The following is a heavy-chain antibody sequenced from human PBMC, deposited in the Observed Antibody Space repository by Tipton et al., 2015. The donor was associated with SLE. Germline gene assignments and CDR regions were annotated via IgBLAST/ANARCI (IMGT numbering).Heavy chain of an antibody. J-gene: IGHJ4*02. D-gene: IGHD1-26*01. CDR2: IYYSGST. CDR3: ARHDGIVVGAPFDY. Sequence: TLSLTCTVSGGSISSSSYYWGWIPQPPGKGLEWIGSIYYSGSTYYNPSLKSRVTISVDTSKNQFSLKLSSVTAADTAVYYCARHDGIVVGAPFDYWGQGTLVTVSS. CDR1: GGSISSSSYY. V-gene: IGHV4-39*07.